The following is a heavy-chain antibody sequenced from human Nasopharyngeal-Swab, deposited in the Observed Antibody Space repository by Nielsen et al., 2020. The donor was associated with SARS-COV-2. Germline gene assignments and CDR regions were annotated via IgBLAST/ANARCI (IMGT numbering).Heavy chain of an antibody. D-gene: IGHD3-10*01. V-gene: IGHV1-18*01. CDR3: ATDARVLGSASLDY. CDR1: GYTFSSYG. J-gene: IGHJ4*02. CDR2: ISGYMGDT. Sequence: ASVKVSCKASGYTFSSYGINWVRQAPGQGLEWVGWISGYMGDTGYAQKFQDRVTMTRDKSTITAYMELRSLRPDDTAVYYCATDARVLGSASLDYWGQGTLVTVSS.